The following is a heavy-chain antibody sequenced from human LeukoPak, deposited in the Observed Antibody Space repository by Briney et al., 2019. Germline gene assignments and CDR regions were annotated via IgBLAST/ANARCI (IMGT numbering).Heavy chain of an antibody. D-gene: IGHD3-16*01. CDR1: GFTFSNYY. V-gene: IGHV1-46*01. Sequence: ASMKVSCKASGFTFSNYYIYWVRQAPGQGLEWMGMINPGGGYSRNAQKFQGRVIMTWDTTTSPVYMEVSSLRSEDTAVYYCARVFYDGTGQRSGMDVWGQGTTVIVSS. J-gene: IGHJ6*02. CDR3: ARVFYDGTGQRSGMDV. CDR2: INPGGGYS.